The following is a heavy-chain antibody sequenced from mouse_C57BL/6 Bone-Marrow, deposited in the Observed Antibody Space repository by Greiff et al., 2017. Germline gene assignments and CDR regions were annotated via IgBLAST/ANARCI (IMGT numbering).Heavy chain of an antibody. D-gene: IGHD2-1*01. J-gene: IGHJ3*01. Sequence: VKLMESGPGLVAPSQSLSIPCTVSGFSLTSYGVDWVRQSPGKGLEWLGVIWGVGSTNYNSALKSRLSISKDNSKSQVFLNMNSLQTDDTAMYYCASAGNFEGFAYWGQGTLVTVSA. CDR2: IWGVGST. CDR1: GFSLTSYG. V-gene: IGHV2-6*01. CDR3: ASAGNFEGFAY.